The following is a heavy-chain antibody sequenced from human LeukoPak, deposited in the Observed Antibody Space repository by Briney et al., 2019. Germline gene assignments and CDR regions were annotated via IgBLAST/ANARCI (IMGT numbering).Heavy chain of an antibody. CDR2: INPNSGGT. CDR3: AADTHSGAFDI. J-gene: IGHJ3*02. CDR1: GYTFTGYY. Sequence: ASVKVSCKASGYTFTGYYMHWVRQAPGQGLEWMGWINPNSGGTNYAQKFQERVTITRDMSTSTAYMELSSLRSEDTAVYYCAADTHSGAFDIWGQGTMVTVSS. V-gene: IGHV1-2*02.